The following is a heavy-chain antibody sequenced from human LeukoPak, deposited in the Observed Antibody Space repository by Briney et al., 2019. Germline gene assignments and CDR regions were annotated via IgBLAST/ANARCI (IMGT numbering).Heavy chain of an antibody. CDR2: ISSNGGGT. D-gene: IGHD3-22*01. CDR1: GFTFSNYA. J-gene: IGHJ4*02. V-gene: IGHV3-64D*06. Sequence: GGSLRLSCSASGFTFSNYAMHWVRQAPGKGLEYVSAISSNGGGTYYADSVKGRFTISRDNSKNTLYLQMSSLRDEDTAAYYCVKDYYYSSGYSYYFDYWGQGTLVTVSS. CDR3: VKDYYYSSGYSYYFDY.